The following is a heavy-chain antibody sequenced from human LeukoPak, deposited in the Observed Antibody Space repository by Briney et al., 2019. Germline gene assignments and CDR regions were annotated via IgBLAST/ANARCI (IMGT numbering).Heavy chain of an antibody. CDR2: INSDGRST. J-gene: IGHJ6*02. D-gene: IGHD1-26*01. V-gene: IGHV3-74*01. Sequence: GGSLRLSRAASGFPFSSYWMHWVRQAPGKGLVWVSRINSDGRSTSYADSVKGRFTISRDNAKNTLYLQMNSLRAEDTAVYYCARGIVGATPYYYYGMDVWGQGTTVTVSS. CDR1: GFPFSSYW. CDR3: ARGIVGATPYYYYGMDV.